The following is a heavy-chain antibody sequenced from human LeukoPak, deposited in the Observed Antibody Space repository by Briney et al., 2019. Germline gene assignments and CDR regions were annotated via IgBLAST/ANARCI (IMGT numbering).Heavy chain of an antibody. J-gene: IGHJ5*02. Sequence: GASVKVSCKASGYTFTDYYMHWVRQAPGQGLEWMGWINPNSGGTNYAQKFQGRVTMTRDTSISTAYMELSRLRSDDAAVYYCARPIVVVPAAIVVGWFDPWGQGTLVTVSS. V-gene: IGHV1-2*02. D-gene: IGHD2-2*02. CDR3: ARPIVVVPAAIVVGWFDP. CDR1: GYTFTDYY. CDR2: INPNSGGT.